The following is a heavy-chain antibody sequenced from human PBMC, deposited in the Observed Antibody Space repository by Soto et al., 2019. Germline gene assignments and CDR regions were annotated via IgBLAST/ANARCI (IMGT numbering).Heavy chain of an antibody. D-gene: IGHD2-2*01. CDR3: ARTYCSSTTCYFDY. CDR1: GSSISSYY. CDR2: IYFTGST. V-gene: IGHV4-59*01. Sequence: QVQLQESGPGLVKPSETLSLTCTVSGSSISSYYWSWIRQPPGKGLEWIAYIYFTGSTNYNPSLKSRVTISVDTSKNQFSLKLSSMTAADTAVYYCARTYCSSTTCYFDYWGQGTLVTVSS. J-gene: IGHJ4*02.